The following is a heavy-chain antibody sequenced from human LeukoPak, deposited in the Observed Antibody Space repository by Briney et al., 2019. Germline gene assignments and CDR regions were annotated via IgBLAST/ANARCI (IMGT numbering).Heavy chain of an antibody. CDR3: AKDRYGDYVRTFDY. V-gene: IGHV3-23*01. CDR2: ISASGGST. CDR1: GFTFSNYA. D-gene: IGHD4-17*01. Sequence: GGSLRLSCAASGFTFSNYAMSWVRQAPGKGLEWVSAISASGGSTYYADSVKGRFTISRDNSKNTLYLQMNSLRAEDTVVYYCAKDRYGDYVRTFDYWGQGTLVTVSS. J-gene: IGHJ4*02.